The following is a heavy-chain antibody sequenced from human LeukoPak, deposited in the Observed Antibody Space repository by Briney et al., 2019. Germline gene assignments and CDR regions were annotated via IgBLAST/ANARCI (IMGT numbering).Heavy chain of an antibody. V-gene: IGHV4-34*01. Sequence: PSETLSLTCAVYGGSFSGYYWSWIRQPPGKGLEWIGEINHSGSTNYNPSLKSRVTISVDTSKNQFSLKLSSVTAADTAVYYCARYYCGSGSYPNFDYWGQGTLVTVSS. J-gene: IGHJ4*02. D-gene: IGHD3-10*01. CDR3: ARYYCGSGSYPNFDY. CDR1: GGSFSGYY. CDR2: INHSGST.